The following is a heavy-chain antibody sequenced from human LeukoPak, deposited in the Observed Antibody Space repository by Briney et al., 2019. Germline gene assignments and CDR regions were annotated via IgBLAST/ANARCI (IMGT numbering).Heavy chain of an antibody. CDR2: IYYSGST. J-gene: IGHJ4*02. Sequence: SETLSLTCAVSGGSISSGGYYWSWIRQPPGKGLEWIGYIYYSGSTYYNPSLKSRVTISVDTSKNQFSLKLSSVTAADTAVYYCARAARGCSSTSCYGLDYWGQGTLVTVSS. D-gene: IGHD2-2*01. V-gene: IGHV4-30-4*01. CDR3: ARAARGCSSTSCYGLDY. CDR1: GGSISSGGYY.